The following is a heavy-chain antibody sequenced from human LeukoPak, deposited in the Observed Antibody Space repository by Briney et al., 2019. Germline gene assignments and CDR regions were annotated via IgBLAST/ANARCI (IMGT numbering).Heavy chain of an antibody. V-gene: IGHV3-33*01. CDR2: MWTDRSDK. CDR1: GFIFRNFA. CDR3: ARGSARWFDP. Sequence: PGGSLRLSCAASGFIFRNFAMQWVRQAPGKGLEWVGVMWTDRSDKYYADSVKGRFTIPRDNSRNALYLQMNSLRAEDTAVYYCARGSARWFDPWGQGTLVTVSS. J-gene: IGHJ5*02.